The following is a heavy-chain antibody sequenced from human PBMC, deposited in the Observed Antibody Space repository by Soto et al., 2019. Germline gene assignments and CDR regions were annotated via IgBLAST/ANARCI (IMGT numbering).Heavy chain of an antibody. V-gene: IGHV4-59*01. CDR2: IYYSGST. CDR3: ARVGPGWGRYFDWRYYYGMDV. D-gene: IGHD3-9*01. CDR1: GGSISSYY. Sequence: MASETLSLTCTVSGGSISSYYWSWIQQPPGKGLEWIGYIYYSGSTNYNPSLKSRVTISVDTSKNQFSLKLSSVTAADTAVYYCARVGPGWGRYFDWRYYYGMDVWGQGTTVTVSS. J-gene: IGHJ6*02.